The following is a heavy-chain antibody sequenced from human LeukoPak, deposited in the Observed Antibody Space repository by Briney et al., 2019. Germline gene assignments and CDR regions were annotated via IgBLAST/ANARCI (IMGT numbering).Heavy chain of an antibody. V-gene: IGHV4-39*01. Sequence: SETLSLTCTVSGDSISTSSYYWGWIRQPPGKGLEWLGSIYYSGSTYYNPSLKSRVTISVDTSKNQFSLDLYSVTAADTAVFYCARSYYYDYRQIDYWGQGTLVTVSS. D-gene: IGHD3-22*01. CDR3: ARSYYYDYRQIDY. CDR2: IYYSGST. J-gene: IGHJ4*02. CDR1: GDSISTSSYY.